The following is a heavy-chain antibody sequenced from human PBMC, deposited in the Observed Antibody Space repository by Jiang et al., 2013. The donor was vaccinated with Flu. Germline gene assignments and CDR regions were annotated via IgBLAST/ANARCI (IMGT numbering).Heavy chain of an antibody. CDR3: ARKTDSGIAPNDY. J-gene: IGHJ4*02. CDR1: GGSISSSNW. D-gene: IGHD1-26*01. V-gene: IGHV4-4*02. CDR2: IYYSGNT. Sequence: GSGLVKPSGTLSLTCAVSGGSISSSNWWSWVRQPPGKGLEWIGEIYYSGNTNYNPSLKSRVTISVDKSKNQLSLKLRSVTAADTAIYYCARKTDSGIAPNDYWGQGTLVTVSS.